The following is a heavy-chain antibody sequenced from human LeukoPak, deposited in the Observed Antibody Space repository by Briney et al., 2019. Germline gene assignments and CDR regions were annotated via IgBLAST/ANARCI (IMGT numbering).Heavy chain of an antibody. CDR3: ARGQSSYYDSSGQGY. D-gene: IGHD3-22*01. CDR1: GGTFSSYA. CDR2: MNPNSGNT. V-gene: IGHV1-8*02. Sequence: ASVKVSCKASGGTFSSYAISWVRQAPGQGLEWMGWMNPNSGNTGYAQKFQGRVTMTRNTSISTAYMELSSLRSEDTAVYYCARGQSSYYDSSGQGYWGQGTLVTVSS. J-gene: IGHJ4*02.